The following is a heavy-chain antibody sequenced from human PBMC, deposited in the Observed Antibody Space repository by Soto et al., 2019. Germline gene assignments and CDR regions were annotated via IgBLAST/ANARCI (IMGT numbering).Heavy chain of an antibody. Sequence: SCAASGFTFSSYAMNWVRQAPGKGLEWVSSISSSSTYIYFADSLKGRFTISRDNAKNSLYLEMHSLRAEDTAVYYCARGEDIVATDSGEFFYYGMDVWGQGTTVTVSS. D-gene: IGHD5-12*01. CDR3: ARGEDIVATDSGEFFYYGMDV. J-gene: IGHJ6*02. V-gene: IGHV3-21*01. CDR1: GFTFSSYA. CDR2: ISSSSTYI.